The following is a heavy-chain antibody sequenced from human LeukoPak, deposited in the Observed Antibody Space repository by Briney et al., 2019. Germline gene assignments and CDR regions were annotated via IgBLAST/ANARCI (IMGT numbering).Heavy chain of an antibody. CDR2: IYYSGST. J-gene: IGHJ6*02. Sequence: SETLSLTCTVSGGSISSGGYYWSWIRQHPGKGLEWIGYIYYSGSTYYNPSLKSRVTISVDTSKNQFSLKLSSVTVADTAVYYCARDGPWRYYGSGTPYGMDVWGQGTTVTVSS. CDR1: GGSISSGGYY. V-gene: IGHV4-31*03. CDR3: ARDGPWRYYGSGTPYGMDV. D-gene: IGHD3-10*01.